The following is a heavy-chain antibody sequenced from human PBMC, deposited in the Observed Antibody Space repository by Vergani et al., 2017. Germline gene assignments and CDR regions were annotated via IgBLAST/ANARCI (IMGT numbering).Heavy chain of an antibody. Sequence: QVQLVESGGGVVQPGRSLRLSCAASGFTFSSYGMHWVRQAPGKGLEWVAVIWYDGSNKYYADSVKGRFTISRDNSKNTLYLQMYSLRAEDTAVYYCARDTYGDPFDYWGQGTLVTVSS. CDR2: IWYDGSNK. CDR3: ARDTYGDPFDY. J-gene: IGHJ4*02. CDR1: GFTFSSYG. D-gene: IGHD4-17*01. V-gene: IGHV3-33*01.